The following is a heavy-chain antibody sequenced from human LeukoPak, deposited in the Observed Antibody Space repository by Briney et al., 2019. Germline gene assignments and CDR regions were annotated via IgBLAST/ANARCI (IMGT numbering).Heavy chain of an antibody. CDR1: GFTFSSYG. D-gene: IGHD2-2*01. V-gene: IGHV3-30*18. Sequence: GGSLRLSCAASGFTFSSYGMHWVCQAPGKGLEWMAVISYDGSNKYYADSVKGRFTISRDNSKNTLYLQMNSLRAEDTAVYYCAKMCSSTSCYSDAFDIWGQGTMVTVSS. CDR2: ISYDGSNK. CDR3: AKMCSSTSCYSDAFDI. J-gene: IGHJ3*02.